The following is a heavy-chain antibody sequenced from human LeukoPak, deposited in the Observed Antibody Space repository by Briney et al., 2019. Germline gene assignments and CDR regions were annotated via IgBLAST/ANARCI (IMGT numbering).Heavy chain of an antibody. CDR1: GYRFTNYW. D-gene: IGHD6-19*01. CDR3: ARHLHSSGYFHFDY. J-gene: IGHJ4*02. Sequence: GESLKISCRGSGYRFTNYWIGWVRQMPGRGLEWVGIIYPGDSDTRYNPSFQGQVTISADKSISTAYLQRSSLRASDTAHYYCARHLHSSGYFHFDYWGQGTLVTVSS. CDR2: IYPGDSDT. V-gene: IGHV5-51*01.